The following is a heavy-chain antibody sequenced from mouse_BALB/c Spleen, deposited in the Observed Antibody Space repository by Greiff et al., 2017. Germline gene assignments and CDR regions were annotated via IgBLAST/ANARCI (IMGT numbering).Heavy chain of an antibody. J-gene: IGHJ2*01. CDR1: GFTFSSYA. D-gene: IGHD1-1*01. CDR3: AMGYYGSSLYYFDY. CDR2: ISSGGSYT. V-gene: IGHV5-9-4*01. Sequence: EVQLVESGGGLVKPGGSLKLSCAASGFTFSSYAMSWVRQSPEKRLEWVAEISSGGSYTYYPDTVTGRFTISRDNAKNTLYLEMSSLRSEDTAMYYCAMGYYGSSLYYFDYWGQGTTLTVSS.